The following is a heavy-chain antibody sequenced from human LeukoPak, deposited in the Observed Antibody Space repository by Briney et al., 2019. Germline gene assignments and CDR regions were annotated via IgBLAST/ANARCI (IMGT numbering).Heavy chain of an antibody. CDR3: AKMGAWYYYDSSGYYGGNFDY. V-gene: IGHV3-30*18. CDR2: ISYDGSNK. J-gene: IGHJ4*02. D-gene: IGHD3-22*01. CDR1: GFTFSSYG. Sequence: PGGSLRLSCAASGFTFSSYGMHWVRQAPGKGLEWVAVISYDGSNKYYADSVKGRFTISRDNSKNTLYLQMNSLRAEDTAVYYRAKMGAWYYYDSSGYYGGNFDYWGQGTLVTVSS.